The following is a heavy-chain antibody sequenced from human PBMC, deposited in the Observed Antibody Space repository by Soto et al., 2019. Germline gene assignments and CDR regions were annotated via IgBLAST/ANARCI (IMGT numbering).Heavy chain of an antibody. CDR3: ARGGGKYYYESSGHSNHAMDV. J-gene: IGHJ6*02. CDR1: GGPLRSYC. Sequence: XTLSLPCTVSGGPLRSYCWCWIRQPPGKGLELIGYIYDSGNTDYNPSLKSRFTISVDKSKNQFSLKLSSVTTADTDVYYCARGGGKYYYESSGHSNHAMDVWGQGTTGTVS. CDR2: IYDSGNT. D-gene: IGHD3-22*01. V-gene: IGHV4-59*01.